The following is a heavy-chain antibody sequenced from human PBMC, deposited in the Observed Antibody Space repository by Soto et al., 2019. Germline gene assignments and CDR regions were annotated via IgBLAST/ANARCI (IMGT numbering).Heavy chain of an antibody. CDR1: GFSFTSYA. J-gene: IGHJ4*02. CDR3: AKGSIEYSASIDY. V-gene: IGHV3-23*01. D-gene: IGHD5-12*01. Sequence: EVHLLESGGGLVQPGGSLRLSCAASGFSFTSYAMIWVGQAPAKGLEWVSVISSSGGSSYFADSVKGRFTISRDNSKNMLYLEMNSLRAEDTAIYFCAKGSIEYSASIDYWGQGTLVIVSS. CDR2: ISSSGGSS.